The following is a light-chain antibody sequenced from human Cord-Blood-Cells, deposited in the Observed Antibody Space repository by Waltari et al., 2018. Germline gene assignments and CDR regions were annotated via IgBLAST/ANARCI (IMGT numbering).Light chain of an antibody. V-gene: IGLV2-14*01. CDR3: SSYTSSSTYV. CDR1: SRDVGGYNY. J-gene: IGLJ1*01. CDR2: DVS. Sequence: QSALTQPPSVSGSPGQSITIPCTGTSRDVGGYNYVAWYQPHPGQAPKLMIYDVSNRPSGVSNRFSGSKSGNTASLTISGLQAEDEADDYCSSYTSSSTYVVGTGTKVTVL.